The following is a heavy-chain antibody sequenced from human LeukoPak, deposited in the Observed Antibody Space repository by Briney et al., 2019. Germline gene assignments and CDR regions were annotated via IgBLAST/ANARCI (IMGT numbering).Heavy chain of an antibody. Sequence: GGSLRLSCAASGFTFSSYGMHWVRQAPGKGLEWVSYISSSSSTIYYADSVKGRFTISRDNAKNSLYLQMNSLRDEDTAVYYCARAGDFIFGYNWFDPWGQGTLVTVSS. V-gene: IGHV3-48*02. CDR2: ISSSSSTI. J-gene: IGHJ5*02. CDR1: GFTFSSYG. CDR3: ARAGDFIFGYNWFDP. D-gene: IGHD3-3*01.